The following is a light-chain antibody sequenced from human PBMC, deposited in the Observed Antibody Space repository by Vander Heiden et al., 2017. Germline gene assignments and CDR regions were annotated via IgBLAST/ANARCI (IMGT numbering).Light chain of an antibody. V-gene: IGLV2-23*02. CDR3: CSYAGSSTYYV. CDR1: SSDVGSYNL. J-gene: IGLJ1*01. CDR2: EVS. Sequence: QSALTQPAPVSGSPGQSIHISCTGTSSDVGSYNLVSWYQQHPGKAPKLMIYEVSKRPSGVSNRFSGSKSGNTASLTISGLQAEDEADYYCCSYAGSSTYYVFGTGTKVTVL.